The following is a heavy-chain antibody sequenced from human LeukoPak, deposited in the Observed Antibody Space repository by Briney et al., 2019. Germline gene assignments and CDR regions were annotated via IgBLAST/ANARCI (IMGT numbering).Heavy chain of an antibody. V-gene: IGHV4-34*01. J-gene: IGHJ3*02. CDR2: INHSGST. Sequence: PSETLSLTCAVYGGSFSGYYWNWIRQSPGKGLEWIGDINHSGSTNYNPSLKSRVTISVDTSKNQFSLKLSSVTAADTAVYYCAAGFLEWLSTWNAFDIWGQGTMVTVSS. CDR1: GGSFSGYY. D-gene: IGHD3-3*01. CDR3: AAGFLEWLSTWNAFDI.